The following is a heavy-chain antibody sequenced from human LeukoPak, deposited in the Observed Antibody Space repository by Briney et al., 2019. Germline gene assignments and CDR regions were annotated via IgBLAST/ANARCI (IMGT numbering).Heavy chain of an antibody. J-gene: IGHJ4*02. CDR1: GGSISSSRYY. D-gene: IGHD2-21*02. CDR2: IYYSGST. CDR3: ARVVTTSVFHFDY. Sequence: PSETLSLTCTVSGGSISSSRYYWAWIRQPPGTGLEWIGSIYYSGSTYYNPSLKSRVTISVDTSKNQFSLKLSSVTAADTAVYYCARVVTTSVFHFDYWGQGTPVTVSS. V-gene: IGHV4-39*01.